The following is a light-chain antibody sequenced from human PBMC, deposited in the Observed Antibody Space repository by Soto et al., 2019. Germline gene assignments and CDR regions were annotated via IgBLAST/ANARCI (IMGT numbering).Light chain of an antibody. J-gene: IGKJ3*01. Sequence: DIQMTQSPSSLSASVGDRVTITCRAGQILSNYLNWYQLRPGIAPKLLIYSASTLHSGVTSRFSGSRSGTDFTLTISSLQPEDFANYYCQHSYFIPFTFGPGTKVDIK. CDR3: QHSYFIPFT. V-gene: IGKV1-39*01. CDR2: SAS. CDR1: QILSNY.